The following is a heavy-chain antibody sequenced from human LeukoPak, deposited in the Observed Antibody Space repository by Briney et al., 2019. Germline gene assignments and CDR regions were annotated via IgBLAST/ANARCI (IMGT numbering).Heavy chain of an antibody. Sequence: ASVTVSCKASGYTFTSYAMHWVRQAPGQRLEWMGWSNACNGNTKYSQEFQGRVTITRDTSASTAYMELSSLRSEDMAVYYCARDRWYDGSGYIAAFDYWGQGTLVTVS. CDR1: GYTFTSYA. CDR3: ARDRWYDGSGYIAAFDY. J-gene: IGHJ4*02. CDR2: SNACNGNT. D-gene: IGHD3-22*01. V-gene: IGHV1-3*02.